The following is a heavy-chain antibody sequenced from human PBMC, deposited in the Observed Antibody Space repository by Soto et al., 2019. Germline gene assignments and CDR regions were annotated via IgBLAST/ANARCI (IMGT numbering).Heavy chain of an antibody. CDR3: AGDVSFLASGAFCGMDV. V-gene: IGHV2-5*02. D-gene: IGHD2-21*01. J-gene: IGHJ6*02. CDR2: IYWDDDK. CDR1: GFSLSTSGVG. Sequence: QITLKEPGPTLVKPTQTLTLTCTFSGFSLSTSGVGVGWIRQPPGKALEWLALIYWDDDKRYSPSLKSRLTITKDTSKNQVVLTMTNMDPVDTATYYCAGDVSFLASGAFCGMDVWGQGTTVTVSS.